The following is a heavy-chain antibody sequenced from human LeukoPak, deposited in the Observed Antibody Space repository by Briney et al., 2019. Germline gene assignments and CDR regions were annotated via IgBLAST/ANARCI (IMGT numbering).Heavy chain of an antibody. V-gene: IGHV4-59*01. J-gene: IGHJ4*02. CDR2: LYNTGST. CDR3: AGSATGTHAEVGY. CDR1: GGSISSYY. D-gene: IGHD1-1*01. Sequence: SETLSLTCSVSGGSISSYYWGWIRQPPGKGLEWIGYLYNTGSTNYNPSLKSRITISADTSKNQLSLRLESVTAADTAVYYCAGSATGTHAEVGYWGQGTLVTVSS.